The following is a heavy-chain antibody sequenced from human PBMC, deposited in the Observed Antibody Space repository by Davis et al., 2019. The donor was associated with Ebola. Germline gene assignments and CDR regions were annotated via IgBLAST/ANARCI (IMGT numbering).Heavy chain of an antibody. Sequence: SVKVSCKASGGTFSSYAISWVRQAPGQGLEWMGGIIPVFGTTNYAQKFQGRVTITADESTSTAYMELSSLRSEDTAVYYCARERFRNSRQCDHWGQGTLVTVSS. J-gene: IGHJ4*02. V-gene: IGHV1-69*13. CDR3: ARERFRNSRQCDH. CDR1: GGTFSSYA. CDR2: IIPVFGTT. D-gene: IGHD4-11*01.